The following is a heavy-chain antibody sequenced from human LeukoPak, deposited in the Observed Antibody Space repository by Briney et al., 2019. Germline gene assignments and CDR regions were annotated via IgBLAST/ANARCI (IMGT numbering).Heavy chain of an antibody. CDR3: ARLGYSSGWYLNRGYYYMDV. CDR1: GGSISSSSYY. D-gene: IGHD6-19*01. Sequence: SETLSLTCTVSGGSISSSSYYWGWIRQSPGKGLEWIGEVNHSGRTNYNPSLKSRVSISVDRSKKQFSLKLTSVTAADTAVYYCARLGYSSGWYLNRGYYYMDVWGKGTTVTISS. CDR2: VNHSGRT. J-gene: IGHJ6*03. V-gene: IGHV4-61*05.